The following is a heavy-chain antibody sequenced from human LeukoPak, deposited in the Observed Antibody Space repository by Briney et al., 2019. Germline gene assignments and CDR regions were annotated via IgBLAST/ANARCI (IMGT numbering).Heavy chain of an antibody. CDR2: IYYSGST. V-gene: IGHV4-39*07. CDR3: ARPRYSSGWRGDYFDY. J-gene: IGHJ4*02. D-gene: IGHD6-19*01. CDR1: GGSISSSSYY. Sequence: SETLSLTCTVSGGSISSSSYYWGWIRQPPGKGLEWIGSIYYSGSTYYNPSLKSRVTISVDTSKNQFSLKLSSVTAADTAVYYCARPRYSSGWRGDYFDYWGQGTLVTVSS.